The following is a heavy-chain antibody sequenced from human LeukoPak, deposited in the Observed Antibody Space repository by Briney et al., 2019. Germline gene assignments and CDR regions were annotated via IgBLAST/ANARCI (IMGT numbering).Heavy chain of an antibody. D-gene: IGHD2-2*01. J-gene: IGHJ5*02. V-gene: IGHV1-2*02. CDR3: ARAKSQDCSIVNCQEWFDP. CDR2: LNPSSGGT. Sequence: ASVKVSCKASGYSFTAYYINWVRQAPGQGLEWMGWLNPSSGGTNYAQKFQGRVTMTRDTSISTAYMEVSRLRSDDTAVYYCARAKSQDCSIVNCQEWFDPWGQGTLVTVSS. CDR1: GYSFTAYY.